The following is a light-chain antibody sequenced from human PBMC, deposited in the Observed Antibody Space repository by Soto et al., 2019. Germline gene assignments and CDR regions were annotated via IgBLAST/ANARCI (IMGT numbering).Light chain of an antibody. V-gene: IGKV3-20*01. Sequence: EIVLTQSPGTLSLSPGDSATLSCRASQTVTNNYLAWYQQKPGQAPRLLISGASIRAPGIPDRFSGSGSGTDFTLTISRLEPEDFAVYYCQQYGSSPSFGQGTKVEIK. J-gene: IGKJ1*01. CDR3: QQYGSSPS. CDR2: GAS. CDR1: QTVTNNY.